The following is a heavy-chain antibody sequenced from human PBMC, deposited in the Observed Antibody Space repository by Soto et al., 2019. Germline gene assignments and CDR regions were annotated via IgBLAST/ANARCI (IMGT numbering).Heavy chain of an antibody. J-gene: IGHJ5*02. CDR2: ISSDGSNK. Sequence: QVQLVESGGGVVQPGRSLRLACAASGFTFSSYRMHWVRQAPRKGLEWVALISSDGSNKYDADSVKGRFTISKDNSKNTMYLQMHSLRAEDTAVSSGDKWGSGPFDPWGQGTLVTVSS. CDR1: GFTFSSYR. D-gene: IGHD3-16*01. V-gene: IGHV3-30*18. CDR3: DKWGSGPFDP.